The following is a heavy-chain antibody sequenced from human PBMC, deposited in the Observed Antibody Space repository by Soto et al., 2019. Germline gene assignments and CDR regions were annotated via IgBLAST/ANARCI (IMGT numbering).Heavy chain of an antibody. D-gene: IGHD3-16*01. J-gene: IGHJ6*02. Sequence: SETLSLTCTVSGGSISSGGYSWSWIRQSPEKGLEWLGCFYPTGSTYDHPSLKSRVTISIDTSRNQFSLNRTSVTAADSAVYYCARAPPVPSPRWVLWGQGTTVTGSS. CDR2: FYPTGST. V-gene: IGHV4-30-2*06. CDR3: ARAPPVPSPRWVL. CDR1: GGSISSGGYS.